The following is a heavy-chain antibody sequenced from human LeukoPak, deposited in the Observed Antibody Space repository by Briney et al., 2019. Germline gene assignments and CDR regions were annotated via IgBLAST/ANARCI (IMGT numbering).Heavy chain of an antibody. Sequence: SETLSLTCTVSGGSISSGGYYWSWIRQPPGKGLEWIGYIYHSGSTYYNPSLKSRVTISVDRSKNQFSLKLSSVTAADTAVYYCARYYDFWSGYQGWFDPWGQGTLVTVSS. D-gene: IGHD3-3*01. J-gene: IGHJ5*02. V-gene: IGHV4-30-2*01. CDR2: IYHSGST. CDR1: GGSISSGGYY. CDR3: ARYYDFWSGYQGWFDP.